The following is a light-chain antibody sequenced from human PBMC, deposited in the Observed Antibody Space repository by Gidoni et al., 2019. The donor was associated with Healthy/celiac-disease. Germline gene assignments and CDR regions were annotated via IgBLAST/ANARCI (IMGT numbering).Light chain of an antibody. V-gene: IGLV3-25*03. CDR2: QDS. J-gene: IGLJ1*01. CDR3: QSADSSGTFYV. Sequence: SYELTQPTSVSVSPGQTARITCSGVELPKQYAYWYQQKPGQAPVLVIYQDSERPSGIPERFSGSSSGTTVTLPISGVQAEDEADYYCQSADSSGTFYVFGTGTKVTVL. CDR1: ELPKQY.